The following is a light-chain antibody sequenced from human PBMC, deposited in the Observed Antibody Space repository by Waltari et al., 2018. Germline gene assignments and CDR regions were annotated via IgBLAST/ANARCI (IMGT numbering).Light chain of an antibody. V-gene: IGLV2-14*01. CDR3: TSFTSTTTWV. CDR2: DVT. J-gene: IGLJ3*02. Sequence: QSALTQPASVSGSPGQSITISCTGTRSDAAGHNHASWLPQFPGKAPRLIIYDVTNRPSGVSNRFSGSKSANTASLTISGLRSEDEADYYCTSFTSTTTWVFGGGTKVTV. CDR1: RSDAAGHNH.